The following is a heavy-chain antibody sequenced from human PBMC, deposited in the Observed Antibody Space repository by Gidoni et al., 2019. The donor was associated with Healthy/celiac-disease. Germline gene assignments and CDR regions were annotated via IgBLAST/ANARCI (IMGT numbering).Heavy chain of an antibody. D-gene: IGHD3-3*01. CDR3: ASFRFYDFWSGSTAPSFDY. V-gene: IGHV3-7*03. J-gene: IGHJ4*02. Sequence: EVQLVESGGGLVQPGGSLRLSCAASGFTFSSYWMSWVRQAPGKGLELVANIKQDGSEKYYVDSVKGRFTISRDNAKNSLYLQMNSLRAEDTAVYYCASFRFYDFWSGSTAPSFDYWGQGTLVTVSS. CDR2: IKQDGSEK. CDR1: GFTFSSYW.